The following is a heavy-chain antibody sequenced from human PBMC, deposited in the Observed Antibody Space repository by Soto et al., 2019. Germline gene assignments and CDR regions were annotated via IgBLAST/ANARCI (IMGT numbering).Heavy chain of an antibody. D-gene: IGHD6-19*01. CDR1: GFTFSSYG. CDR2: ISYDGSNK. Sequence: GGSLRLSCAASGFTFSSYGMHWVRQAPGKGLEWVAVISYDGSNKYYADSVKGRFTISRDKSKNTLYLQMNSLRAEDTAVYYCAKDVGIAVAPLDYWGQGTLVTVSS. J-gene: IGHJ4*02. V-gene: IGHV3-30*18. CDR3: AKDVGIAVAPLDY.